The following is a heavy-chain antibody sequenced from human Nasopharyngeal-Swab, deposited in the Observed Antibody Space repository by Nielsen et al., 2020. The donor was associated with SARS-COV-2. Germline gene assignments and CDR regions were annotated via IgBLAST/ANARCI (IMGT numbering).Heavy chain of an antibody. V-gene: IGHV1-18*01. J-gene: IGHJ4*02. Sequence: ASVKVSCKASGYTFTSYGISWVRQAPGQGLEWMGWISAYNGNTNYAQKLQSRVTMTTDTSTSTAYMELRSLRSADTSVYYCARDDSSNYDFWSGYYTSFDFWGQGTLVTVTS. CDR3: ARDDSSNYDFWSGYYTSFDF. D-gene: IGHD3-3*01. CDR2: ISAYNGNT. CDR1: GYTFTSYG.